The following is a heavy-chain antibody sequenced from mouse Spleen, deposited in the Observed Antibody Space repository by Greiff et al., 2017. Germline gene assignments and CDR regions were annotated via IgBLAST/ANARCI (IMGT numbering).Heavy chain of an antibody. J-gene: IGHJ3*01. CDR3: AREGVYDYDGFAY. Sequence: VQLQQPGAELVRPGSSVKLSCKASGYTFTSYWMHWVKQRPIQGLEWIGNIDPSDSETHYNQKFKDKATLTVDKSSSTAYMQLSSLTSEDSAVYYCAREGVYDYDGFAYWGQGTLVTVSA. V-gene: IGHV1-52*01. CDR2: IDPSDSET. D-gene: IGHD2-4*01. CDR1: GYTFTSYW.